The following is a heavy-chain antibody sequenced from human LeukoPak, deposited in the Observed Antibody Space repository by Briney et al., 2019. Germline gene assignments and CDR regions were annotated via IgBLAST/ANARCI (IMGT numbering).Heavy chain of an antibody. V-gene: IGHV4-59*01. Sequence: SETLSLTCTVSGGSISSYSWNWIRQPAGKGLEWIGYTYDSGSSSYNPSLRSRVSISIDTSKNQFSLNLSSVTAADTAVYYCARGWASSWYYFDFWGQGALVTVSS. CDR1: GGSISSYS. D-gene: IGHD2-2*01. CDR3: ARGWASSWYYFDF. J-gene: IGHJ4*02. CDR2: TYDSGSS.